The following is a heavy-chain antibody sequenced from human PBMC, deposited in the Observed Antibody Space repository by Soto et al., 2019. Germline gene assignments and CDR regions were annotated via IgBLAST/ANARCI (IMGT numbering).Heavy chain of an antibody. D-gene: IGHD6-19*01. CDR2: MNPSTGNT. CDR3: ERGRIIVAGGFDP. CDR1: GYTFTSYD. V-gene: IGHV1-8*01. Sequence: QVQLVQSGAEVKKPGASVKVSCKASGYTFTSYDIIWVRQATGQGLEWMGWMNPSTGNTDSAEKFQGRLTMTRNTNRSTVYMELSSLGFADTAVYYFERGRIIVAGGFDPWGQGTLVTVSS. J-gene: IGHJ5*02.